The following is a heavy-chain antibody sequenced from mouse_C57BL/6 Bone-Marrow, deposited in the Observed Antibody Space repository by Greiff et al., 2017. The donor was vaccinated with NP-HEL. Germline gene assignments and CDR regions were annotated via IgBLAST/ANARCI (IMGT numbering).Heavy chain of an antibody. CDR2: IYPENGAT. Sequence: VQLKESGAELVRPGASVKLSCTASGFTLHDYYMPWVKQRPVQGLAWIGWIYPENGATDYASKFQGKATITADTSSNTAYLQLSSLTSEDTAVYYGTKCGLVAEWGEG. D-gene: IGHD3-1*01. CDR1: GFTLHDYY. CDR3: TKCGLVAE. V-gene: IGHV14-4*01. J-gene: IGHJ3*02.